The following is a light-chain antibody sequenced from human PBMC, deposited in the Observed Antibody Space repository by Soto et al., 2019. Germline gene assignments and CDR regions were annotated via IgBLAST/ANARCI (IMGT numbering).Light chain of an antibody. CDR1: QSVSIN. V-gene: IGKV3-15*01. J-gene: IGKJ4*01. CDR2: GAA. CDR3: QQYNNGTALT. Sequence: EIVMTQSPATLSVSPWERATLSCMASQSVSINLAWYQHKPGQAPSLRIYGAAARATGIPTRFRGSGSGTEFTLTISSRQSEDFAVYDCQQYNNGTALTFGGGTKVDI.